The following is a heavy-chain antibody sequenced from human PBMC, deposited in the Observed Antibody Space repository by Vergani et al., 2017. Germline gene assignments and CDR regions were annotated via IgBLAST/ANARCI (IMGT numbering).Heavy chain of an antibody. J-gene: IGHJ4*02. D-gene: IGHD3-22*01. V-gene: IGHV4-59*01. CDR2: IYYSGST. CDR1: GGSISSYY. Sequence: QVQLQESGPGLVKPSETLSLTCTVSGGSISSYYWSWIRQPPGKGLEWIGYIYYSGSTNYNPSLKSRVTISVDTSKNQFSLKLSSVTAADTAVYYCARGRYYDSSGYYYHFDYWGQGTLVTVSS. CDR3: ARGRYYDSSGYYYHFDY.